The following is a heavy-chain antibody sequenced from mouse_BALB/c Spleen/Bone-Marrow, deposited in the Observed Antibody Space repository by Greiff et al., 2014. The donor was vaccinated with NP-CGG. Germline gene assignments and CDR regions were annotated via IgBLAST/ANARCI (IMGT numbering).Heavy chain of an antibody. CDR2: INPSSGYT. V-gene: IGHV1-4*02. J-gene: IGHJ2*01. Sequence: QVQLQQPAAELARPGASVKMSCKASGYTFTSYTMHWVKQRPGQGLEWIGYINPSSGYTEYIQKFKDKTTLTADKSSSSAYMQLSSLTSEDSAVYYCARSYGNHLYFDYWGQGTALTVSS. CDR3: ARSYGNHLYFDY. D-gene: IGHD2-10*02. CDR1: GYTFTSYT.